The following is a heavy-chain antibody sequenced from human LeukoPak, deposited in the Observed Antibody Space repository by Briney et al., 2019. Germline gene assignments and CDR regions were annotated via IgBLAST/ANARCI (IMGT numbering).Heavy chain of an antibody. J-gene: IGHJ4*02. D-gene: IGHD6-13*01. Sequence: ASVKVSCKASGYTFTAYYIHWVRQAPGQGLEWMGWINSRSGGTNYAQRFQGRVTMTRDTSINTAYMGLSSLRSDDTAIYYCARVTAPGTSAPAHDFWGQGTLVTVSS. CDR2: INSRSGGT. CDR1: GYTFTAYY. V-gene: IGHV1-2*02. CDR3: ARVTAPGTSAPAHDF.